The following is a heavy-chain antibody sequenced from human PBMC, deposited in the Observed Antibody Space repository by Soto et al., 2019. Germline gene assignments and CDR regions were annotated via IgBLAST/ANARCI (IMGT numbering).Heavy chain of an antibody. Sequence: QVQLVQSGAEVKKPGSSVKVSCKASGGTFSSYAISWVRQAPGQGLEWRGGIIPIFGTANYAQKYQGRVTITADESTSTAYMELSRLRSEDTAVYYCARLPVADLYRDYWGQGTLVTVSS. CDR3: ARLPVADLYRDY. V-gene: IGHV1-69*12. D-gene: IGHD6-19*01. J-gene: IGHJ4*02. CDR1: GGTFSSYA. CDR2: IIPIFGTA.